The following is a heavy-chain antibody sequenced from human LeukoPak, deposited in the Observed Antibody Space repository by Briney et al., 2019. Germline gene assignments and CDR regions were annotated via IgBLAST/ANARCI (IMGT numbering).Heavy chain of an antibody. CDR3: AREDGVVVVAAGAFDY. CDR2: ISSSSYI. D-gene: IGHD2-15*01. V-gene: IGHV3-21*01. Sequence: GGSLRLSCAASGFTFSSYSMNWVRQAPGKGLEWVSSISSSSYIYYADSVKGRFTISRDNAKNSLYLQMNSLRAEDTAAYYCAREDGVVVVAAGAFDYWGQGTLVTVSS. CDR1: GFTFSSYS. J-gene: IGHJ4*02.